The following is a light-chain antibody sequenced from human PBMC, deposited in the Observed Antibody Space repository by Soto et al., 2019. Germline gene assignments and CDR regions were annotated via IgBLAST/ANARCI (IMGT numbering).Light chain of an antibody. CDR3: HQYNNFWT. J-gene: IGKJ1*01. CDR2: GAS. CDR1: QSVSSSY. V-gene: IGKV3-15*01. Sequence: EIPMTQSPATLSVSPGERGTPSCRASQSVSSSYLAWYQQKPGQAPRLLIYGASTRASGIPARFSGSGSGTEFTLTISSLQSEDFGLYYCHQYNNFWTFGQGTKVDIK.